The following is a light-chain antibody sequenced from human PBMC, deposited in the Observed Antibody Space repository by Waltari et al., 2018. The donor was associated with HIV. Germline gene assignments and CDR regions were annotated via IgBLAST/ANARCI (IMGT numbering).Light chain of an antibody. Sequence: DVVLTQSPLSLAVTLGQPASISCTSSQSLLFGDGYTYLNWFHQRPGQPPRRLIYKISSRASGVQDRISGSGSGTNFTLNITRVEAGDVGVFYCMQGAHWPPWTFGPGTKVEIK. CDR2: KIS. CDR1: QSLLFGDGYTY. CDR3: MQGAHWPPWT. J-gene: IGKJ1*01. V-gene: IGKV2-30*01.